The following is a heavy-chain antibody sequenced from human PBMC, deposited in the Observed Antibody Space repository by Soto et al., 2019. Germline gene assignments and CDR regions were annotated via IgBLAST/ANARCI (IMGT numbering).Heavy chain of an antibody. CDR2: INDGSEE. V-gene: IGHV3-33*01. J-gene: IGHJ4*02. CDR1: GFSFSAHG. D-gene: IGHD1-1*01. CDR3: ARDDLFVDNGLDH. Sequence: QVLLVESGGGVVRPGTSLRLSCAATGFSFSAHGMHWVRQAPGKGLEWLAVINDGSEEGYADSVRGRFTISRDNARNILYLPMDNLRAEDSALYYCARDDLFVDNGLDHWGQGTLVTVSS.